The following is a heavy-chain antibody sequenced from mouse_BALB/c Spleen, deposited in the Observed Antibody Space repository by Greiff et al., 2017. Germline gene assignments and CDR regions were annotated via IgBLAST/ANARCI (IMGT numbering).Heavy chain of an antibody. V-gene: IGHV1-18*01. CDR3: ARRGYDPPYYLDY. J-gene: IGHJ2*01. Sequence: EQLKESGPELVKPGASVKIPCKASGYTFTDYKMDWGKQSHGKSLEWFGDINPNNGGTIYNQKFKGKATLTVDKSSSTTYMELRSLTSEDTAVYYYARRGYDPPYYLDYWGQGTTLTVSS. CDR1: GYTFTDYK. D-gene: IGHD2-3*01. CDR2: INPNNGGT.